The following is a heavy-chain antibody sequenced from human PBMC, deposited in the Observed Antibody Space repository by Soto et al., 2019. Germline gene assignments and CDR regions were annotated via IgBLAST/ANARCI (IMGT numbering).Heavy chain of an antibody. V-gene: IGHV4-34*02. CDR3: AREMREWLTDY. D-gene: IGHD6-19*01. J-gene: IGHJ4*02. Sequence: QVQLQQWGAGRLKPSETLSLTCAVYGGSFSGYYWTWIRQPPGKGLEWIGEINDSGSTNYNPSLKSRVTISVDTSKNQFSLKVRSVTAADTAVYYCAREMREWLTDYWGQGNLVTVSS. CDR1: GGSFSGYY. CDR2: INDSGST.